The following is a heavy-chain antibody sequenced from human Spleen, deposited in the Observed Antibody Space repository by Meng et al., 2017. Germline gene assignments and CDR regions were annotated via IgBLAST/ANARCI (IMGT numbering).Heavy chain of an antibody. J-gene: IGHJ4*02. CDR2: INPNSGGT. CDR1: GGTFSSYA. CDR3: ARVYEEMATIAFDY. Sequence: VQLGQSGAGVKKPGSWVKVSCKASGGTFSSYAISWVRQAPGQGLEWMGRINPNSGGTNYAQKFQGRVTITADKSTTTVYMELSSLRSEDTAVYYCARVYEEMATIAFDYWGQGTLVTVSS. D-gene: IGHD5-24*01. V-gene: IGHV1-69*06.